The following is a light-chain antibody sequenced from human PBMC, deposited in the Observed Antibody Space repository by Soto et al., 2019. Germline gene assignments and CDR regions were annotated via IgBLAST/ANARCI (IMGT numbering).Light chain of an antibody. V-gene: IGKV3D-15*01. CDR3: QQYHNWPPIT. J-gene: IGKJ5*01. CDR2: GAS. CDR1: PSVSGSN. Sequence: EVVVTQSPDTLSSSPGETATLSCRASPSVSGSNLAWYQQKPGQAPRLLIYGASTRATGIPARFSGSGSGTEFTLTISNLQSEDFAVYFCQQYHNWPPITFGRGTRLEI.